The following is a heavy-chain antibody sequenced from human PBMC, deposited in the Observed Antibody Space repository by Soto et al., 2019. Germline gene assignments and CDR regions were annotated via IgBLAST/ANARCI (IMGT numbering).Heavy chain of an antibody. V-gene: IGHV3-74*01. D-gene: IGHD4-17*01. CDR3: ARVAGYGDYNYFDY. CDR1: GFTFSSYW. J-gene: IGHJ4*02. Sequence: EVQLVESGGGLVQPGGSLRLSCAASGFTFSSYWMHWVRQAPGKGLVWVSRINSDGSSTSYADSVKGRFTISRDNAKNTLYLQMNSLRAEDTAVYYCARVAGYGDYNYFDYWGQGTLVTVSS. CDR2: INSDGSST.